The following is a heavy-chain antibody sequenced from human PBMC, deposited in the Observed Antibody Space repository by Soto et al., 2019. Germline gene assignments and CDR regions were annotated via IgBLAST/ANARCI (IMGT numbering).Heavy chain of an antibody. CDR1: GFNFTSYW. CDR2: IKEDGSEK. CDR3: ARDFQGY. Sequence: GSLRISCEASGFNFTSYWMSWVRQAPGKGLEWVASIKEDGSEKHYVDSVKGRFIISRDNAKNSLYLEMNTLRAEDTALYYCARDFQGYWGQGTLVTVSS. V-gene: IGHV3-7*01. J-gene: IGHJ4*02.